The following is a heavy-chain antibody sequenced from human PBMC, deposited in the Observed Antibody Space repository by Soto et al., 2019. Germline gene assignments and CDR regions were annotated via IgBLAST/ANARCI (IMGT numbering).Heavy chain of an antibody. CDR1: GFSISRSA. J-gene: IGHJ5*02. Sequence: QVQLVESGGGVVQPGRSLRLSCAASGFSISRSAMHWVRQAPGKGLEWVAVIAYDGSNRWYADSAKGRFTISRDNSKNSVYLEMSSLRGEYTAVYYCARDLQAGTDNVNWFAPWAQGTLVTVSS. D-gene: IGHD6-19*01. V-gene: IGHV3-30*04. CDR2: IAYDGSNR. CDR3: ARDLQAGTDNVNWFAP.